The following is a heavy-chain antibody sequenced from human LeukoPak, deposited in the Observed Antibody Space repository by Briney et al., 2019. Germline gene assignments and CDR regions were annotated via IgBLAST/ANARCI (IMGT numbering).Heavy chain of an antibody. CDR2: ISGSSTNR. V-gene: IGHV3-48*04. CDR1: GFTFSNYR. Sequence: QPGGSLRLSCAASGFTFSNYRMNWVRQAPGKGLEWVSYISGSSTNRYYADSVKGRFTISRDNAENSLYLQMHSLRVEDTALYYCARDDNWNDKPFDFWGQGTLVTVSS. D-gene: IGHD1-20*01. CDR3: ARDDNWNDKPFDF. J-gene: IGHJ4*02.